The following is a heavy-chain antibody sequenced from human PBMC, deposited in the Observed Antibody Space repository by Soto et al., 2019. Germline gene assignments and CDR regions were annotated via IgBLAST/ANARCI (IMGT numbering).Heavy chain of an antibody. V-gene: IGHV3-9*01. CDR3: AKDMKLNLGAVGN. Sequence: GVSLILSCASSGFSFDVYAMHWVLQAPWKGLEWVSGITWNSATIDYADSVKGRFTISRDNAKNSLFLQMESMRPEDTAFYYCAKDMKLNLGAVGNWGQAPPVTVAS. J-gene: IGHJ4*02. CDR1: GFSFDVYA. CDR2: ITWNSATI. D-gene: IGHD3-10*01.